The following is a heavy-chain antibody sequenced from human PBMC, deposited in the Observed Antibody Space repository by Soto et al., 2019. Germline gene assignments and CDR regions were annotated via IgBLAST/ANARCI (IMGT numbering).Heavy chain of an antibody. V-gene: IGHV4-59*08. J-gene: IGHJ4*02. CDR1: GGSISSYY. D-gene: IGHD3-10*01. CDR3: ARRYGSGLDY. CDR2: IYYSGST. Sequence: QVQLQESAPGLVKPSETLSLTCTVSGGSISSYYWSWIRQPPGKGLEWIGYIYYSGSTNYNPSLKSRVTISVDTSKNQFSLKLSSVTAADTAVYYCARRYGSGLDYWGQGTLVTVSS.